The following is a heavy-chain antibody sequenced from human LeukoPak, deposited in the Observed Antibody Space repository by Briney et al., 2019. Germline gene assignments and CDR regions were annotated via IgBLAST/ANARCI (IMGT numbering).Heavy chain of an antibody. CDR2: INSDGSST. Sequence: GGSLRLSCAASGFTFSSYWMHWVRQAPGKGLVWVSRINSDGSSTSYADSVKGRFTISRDNAKNTLYLQMNSLRAEDTAVYFCAKRGIVIRAVIIVGFHKEAYYFDYWGQGALVTVSS. J-gene: IGHJ4*02. V-gene: IGHV3-74*01. D-gene: IGHD3-10*01. CDR3: AKRGIVIRAVIIVGFHKEAYYFDY. CDR1: GFTFSSYW.